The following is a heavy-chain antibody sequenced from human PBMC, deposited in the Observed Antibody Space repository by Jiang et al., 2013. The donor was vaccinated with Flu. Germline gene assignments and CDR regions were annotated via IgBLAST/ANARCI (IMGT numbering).Heavy chain of an antibody. V-gene: IGHV5-51*01. D-gene: IGHD2-2*01. Sequence: LVESGAEVKKPGESLKISCKGSGYSFTSYWIGWVRQMPGKGLEWMGIIYPGDSDTRYSPSFQGQVTISADKSISTAYLQWSSLKASDTAMYYCARHGIFLGCSSTSCYVPGMDVWGQGTTVTVSS. CDR3: ARHGIFLGCSSTSCYVPGMDV. J-gene: IGHJ6*02. CDR1: GYSFTSYW. CDR2: IYPGDSDT.